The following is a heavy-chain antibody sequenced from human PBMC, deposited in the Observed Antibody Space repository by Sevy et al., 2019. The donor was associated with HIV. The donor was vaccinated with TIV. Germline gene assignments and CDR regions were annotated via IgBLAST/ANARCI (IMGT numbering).Heavy chain of an antibody. CDR2: ISWNSATR. CDR1: GFTFVDSA. J-gene: IGHJ4*02. D-gene: IGHD6-19*01. CDR3: AKDTSRVVAGTGYFDY. Sequence: GGSLRLSCAASGFTFVDSAMHWVRQAPGKGLEWVSGISWNSATRGYADSVKGRFTISRDNAKNSLYLQMNSLRTEDTALYYCAKDTSRVVAGTGYFDYWGQGTLVTVSS. V-gene: IGHV3-9*01.